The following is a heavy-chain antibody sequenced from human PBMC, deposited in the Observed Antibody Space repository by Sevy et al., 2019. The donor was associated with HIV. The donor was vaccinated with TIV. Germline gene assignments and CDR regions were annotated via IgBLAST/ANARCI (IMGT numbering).Heavy chain of an antibody. CDR3: ARSSIAPRPFDY. D-gene: IGHD6-6*01. CDR1: GGSISSGGYY. Sequence: SETLSLTCTVSGGSISSGGYYWSWIRQHPGKGLEWIGYIYYSGSTYYNPSLKSRVTISVDTSKNQFSLKLSSVTAADTAVYYCARSSIAPRPFDYWGQGTLVTVSS. CDR2: IYYSGST. J-gene: IGHJ4*02. V-gene: IGHV4-31*03.